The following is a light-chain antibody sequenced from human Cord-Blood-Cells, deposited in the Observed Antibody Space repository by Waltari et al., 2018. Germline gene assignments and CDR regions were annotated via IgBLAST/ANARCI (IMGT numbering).Light chain of an antibody. CDR2: GAS. J-gene: IGKJ3*01. CDR3: QQYNNWPFT. V-gene: IGKV3-15*01. CDR1: QSVSSK. Sequence: EIVMTQSPATLSVSPGERATPSCRASQSVSSKLAWYQQKPGQAPRLLIYGASTRATGIPARFSGSGSGTEFTLTISSLQSEDFAVYYCQQYNNWPFTFGPGTKVDIK.